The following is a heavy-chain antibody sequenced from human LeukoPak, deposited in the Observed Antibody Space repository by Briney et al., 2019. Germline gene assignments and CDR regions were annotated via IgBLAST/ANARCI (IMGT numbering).Heavy chain of an antibody. CDR3: AREPSTWSQGLYYYYGMDV. Sequence: KPSETLSLTCTVSGGSVSSGSYYWSWIRQPPGKGLEWIGYIYYSGSTNYNPSLKSRVTISVDTSKNQFSLKLSSVTAADTAVYYCAREPSTWSQGLYYYYGMDVWGQGTTVTVSS. D-gene: IGHD3-3*01. V-gene: IGHV4-61*01. CDR1: GGSVSSGSYY. CDR2: IYYSGST. J-gene: IGHJ6*02.